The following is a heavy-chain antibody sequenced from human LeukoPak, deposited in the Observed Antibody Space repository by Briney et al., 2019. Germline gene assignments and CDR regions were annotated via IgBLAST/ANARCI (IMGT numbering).Heavy chain of an antibody. CDR1: GYSISSGYY. Sequence: PSETLSLTCTVSGYSISSGYYWGWIRQPPGKGLEWIGYIYHSGSTYYNPSLKSRVTISVDRSKNQFSLKLSSVTAADTAVYYCARGPNNWNYAGRAFDIWGQGTMVTVSS. J-gene: IGHJ3*02. V-gene: IGHV4-38-2*02. CDR3: ARGPNNWNYAGRAFDI. CDR2: IYHSGST. D-gene: IGHD1-7*01.